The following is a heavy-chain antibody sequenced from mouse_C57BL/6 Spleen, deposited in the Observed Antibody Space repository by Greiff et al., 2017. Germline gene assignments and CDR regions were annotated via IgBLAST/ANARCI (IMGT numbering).Heavy chain of an antibody. V-gene: IGHV3-1*01. Sequence: DVQLQESGPGMVKPSQSLSLTCSFTGYSITSGYDWHWIRHFPGNKLEWMGYISYCGSANSNPSLKNRISITPDPSKNHFFLKLNTVTTEDTATYYCARRNYYGSSPDWFAYWGQGTLVTVSA. J-gene: IGHJ3*01. CDR2: ISYCGSA. CDR1: GYSITSGYD. CDR3: ARRNYYGSSPDWFAY. D-gene: IGHD1-1*01.